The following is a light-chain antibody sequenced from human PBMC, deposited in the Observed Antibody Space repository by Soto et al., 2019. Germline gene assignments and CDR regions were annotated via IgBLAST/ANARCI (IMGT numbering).Light chain of an antibody. CDR3: KQYHNSSA. V-gene: IGKV3-15*01. CDR1: QSVFSS. CDR2: GAA. J-gene: IGKJ1*01. Sequence: EIVMTQSPATLSVSPGERATLSCRASQSVFSSLAWYQQKPGQAPRLLIYGAATRATRIPARFSGSGSGTEFTLTISILHSEDFAVYYCKQYHNSSAFGQGTKVEIK.